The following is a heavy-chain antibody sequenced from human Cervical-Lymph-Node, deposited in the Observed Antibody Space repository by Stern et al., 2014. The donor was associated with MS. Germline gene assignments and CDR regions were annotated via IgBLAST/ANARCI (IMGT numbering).Heavy chain of an antibody. D-gene: IGHD3-10*01. CDR1: GFTFSSYA. J-gene: IGHJ6*02. CDR3: ARTYYYGSGSQKDYYGMDV. V-gene: IGHV3-30-3*01. Sequence: VQLLESGGGVVQPGRSLRLSCAASGFTFSSYAMHWVRQAPGKGLEWVAGISYEGSNKYYADSVKGRFTISRDNSKNTLYLQMNSLRAEDTAVYYCARTYYYGSGSQKDYYGMDVWGQGTTVTVSS. CDR2: ISYEGSNK.